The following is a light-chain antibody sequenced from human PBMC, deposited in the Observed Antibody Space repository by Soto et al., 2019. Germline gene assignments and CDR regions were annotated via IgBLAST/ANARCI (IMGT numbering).Light chain of an antibody. V-gene: IGLV2-11*01. CDR2: DVG. Sequence: QSALTQPRSVSGSPGQSVTISCTGTSSDVGGYNYVSWYQQHPGEAPKLMIYDVGKRPSGVPDRFSGSKSGNTASLTISGLQAEDEADYYCCSYVGSYSWVFGGGTKLTVL. J-gene: IGLJ3*02. CDR3: CSYVGSYSWV. CDR1: SSDVGGYNY.